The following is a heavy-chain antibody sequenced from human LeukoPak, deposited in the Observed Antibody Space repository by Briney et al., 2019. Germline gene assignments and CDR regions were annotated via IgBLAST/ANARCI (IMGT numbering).Heavy chain of an antibody. CDR1: GASIGSNSYF. CDR2: IYNSGIT. Sequence: SQTLSLTCTVSGASIGSNSYFWSWIRQPAGKGLEWMGRIYNSGITNYNPSLQSRLTISLDTSKNQFSPNLTSVTAADTAVYYCARVSRFWSGPFIDFWGQGTLVTVSS. CDR3: ARVSRFWSGPFIDF. J-gene: IGHJ4*02. V-gene: IGHV4-61*02. D-gene: IGHD3-3*01.